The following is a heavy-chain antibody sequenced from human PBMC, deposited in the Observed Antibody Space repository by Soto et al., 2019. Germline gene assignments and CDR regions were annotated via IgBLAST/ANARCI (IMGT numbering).Heavy chain of an antibody. D-gene: IGHD3-3*01. CDR3: ARQRSPSTADLPFDY. CDR1: GGSFSGYY. J-gene: IGHJ4*02. CDR2: INHSGST. Sequence: SETLSLTCAVYGGSFSGYYWSWIRQPPGKGLEWIGEINHSGSTNYNPSLKSRVTISVDTSKNQFSLKLSSVTDADTAVYYCARQRSPSTADLPFDYWGQGTLVTVSS. V-gene: IGHV4-34*01.